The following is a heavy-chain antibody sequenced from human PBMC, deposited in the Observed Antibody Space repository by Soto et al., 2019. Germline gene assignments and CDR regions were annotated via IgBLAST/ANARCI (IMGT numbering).Heavy chain of an antibody. CDR2: IYHSGST. J-gene: IGHJ4*02. Sequence: SETLSLTCAVSGGSISSGGYSWNWIRQSPGKGREWIGYIYHSGSTYYNPSLKSRVTMSADRSKNQFSLKLTSVTAADTAVYYCARGVVVIAATHHWDYWGQGIMVTVYS. V-gene: IGHV4-30-2*06. CDR3: ARGVVVIAATHHWDY. D-gene: IGHD2-15*01. CDR1: GGSISSGGYS.